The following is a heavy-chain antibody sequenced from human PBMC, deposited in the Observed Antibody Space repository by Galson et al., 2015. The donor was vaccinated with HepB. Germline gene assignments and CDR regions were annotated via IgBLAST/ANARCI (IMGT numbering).Heavy chain of an antibody. Sequence: SLRLSCAASGFTFSSYWMHWVRQAPGKGLVWVSRINSDGSSTSYADSVKGRFTISRDNAKNTLYLQMNSLRAEDTAVYYCARDPRRNYGGHLSAGYYFDYWGQGTLVTVSS. CDR2: INSDGSST. CDR1: GFTFSSYW. J-gene: IGHJ4*02. CDR3: ARDPRRNYGGHLSAGYYFDY. V-gene: IGHV3-74*01. D-gene: IGHD4-23*01.